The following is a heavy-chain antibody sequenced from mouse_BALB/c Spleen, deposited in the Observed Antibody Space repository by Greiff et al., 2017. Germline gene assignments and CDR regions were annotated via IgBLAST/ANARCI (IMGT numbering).Heavy chain of an antibody. D-gene: IGHD2-1*01. CDR2: ILPGSGST. Sequence: QVQLKESGAELMKPGASVKISCKATGYTFSSYWIEWVKQRPGHGLEWIGEILPGSGSTNYNEKFKGKATFTADTSSNTAYMQLSSLTSEDSAVYYCARGGYGNYDWFAYWGQGTLVTVSA. CDR3: ARGGYGNYDWFAY. J-gene: IGHJ3*01. V-gene: IGHV1-9*01. CDR1: GYTFSSYW.